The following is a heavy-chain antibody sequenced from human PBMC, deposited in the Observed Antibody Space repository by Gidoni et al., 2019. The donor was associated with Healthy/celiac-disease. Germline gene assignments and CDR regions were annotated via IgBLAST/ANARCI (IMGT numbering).Heavy chain of an antibody. CDR3: ASANDGWTYSSSKLNQDY. D-gene: IGHD6-6*01. Sequence: EVQLVESGGGLVKPGGSLRLSCAASGFTFSSYSMNWVRQAPGKGLEWVSSISSSSSYIYYADSVKGRFTISRDNAKNSLYLQMNSLRAEDTAVYYCASANDGWTYSSSKLNQDYWGQGTLVTVSS. CDR1: GFTFSSYS. CDR2: ISSSSSYI. J-gene: IGHJ4*02. V-gene: IGHV3-21*01.